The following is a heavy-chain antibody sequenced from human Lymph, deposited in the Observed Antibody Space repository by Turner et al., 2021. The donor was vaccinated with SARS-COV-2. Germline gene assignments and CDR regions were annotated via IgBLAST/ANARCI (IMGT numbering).Heavy chain of an antibody. V-gene: IGHV3-30-3*01. Sequence: QVQLVESGGGVVQPGRSLRLSCAASGFTFHNYPMHWVRQAPGKGLEWVAVISYDGSNKYYADSVKGRFTISRDNSKNTLYLQMNSLRAEDAAVYYCARDSSGSGTLDYWGQGTLVTVSS. D-gene: IGHD3-10*01. CDR2: ISYDGSNK. CDR3: ARDSSGSGTLDY. J-gene: IGHJ4*02. CDR1: GFTFHNYP.